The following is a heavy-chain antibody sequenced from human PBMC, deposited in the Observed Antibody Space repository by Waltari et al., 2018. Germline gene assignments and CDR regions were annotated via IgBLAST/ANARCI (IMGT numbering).Heavy chain of an antibody. Sequence: QVQLVQSGAEVKKPGSSVKVSCQASGGTFSRYAISWVRPAPGQGLEWMGGIIPIFGTANYAQKFQGRVTITADESTSTAYMELSSLRSEDTAVYYCAAVDTAMVTPNFDYWGQGTLVTVSS. V-gene: IGHV1-69*12. CDR2: IIPIFGTA. CDR3: AAVDTAMVTPNFDY. CDR1: GGTFSRYA. D-gene: IGHD5-18*01. J-gene: IGHJ4*02.